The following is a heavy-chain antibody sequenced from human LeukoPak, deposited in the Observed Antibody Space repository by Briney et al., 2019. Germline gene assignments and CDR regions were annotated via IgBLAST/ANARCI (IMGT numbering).Heavy chain of an antibody. CDR1: GFTFSSYS. V-gene: IGHV3-48*04. J-gene: IGHJ3*02. Sequence: PGGSLRLSCAASGFTFSSYSMNWVRQAPGKGLEWVSSISSSSSTIYYADSVKGRFTISRDNAKNSLYLQMNSLRAEDTAVYYCASERARGAFDIWGQGTMVTVSS. CDR2: ISSSSSTI. D-gene: IGHD3-10*01. CDR3: ASERARGAFDI.